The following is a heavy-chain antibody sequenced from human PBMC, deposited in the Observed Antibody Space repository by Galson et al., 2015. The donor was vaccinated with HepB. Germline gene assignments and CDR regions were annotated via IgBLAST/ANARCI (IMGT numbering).Heavy chain of an antibody. V-gene: IGHV3-30*18. Sequence: SLRLSCAASGFTFSSYGMHWVRQAPGKGLEWVAVISYDGSNKYYADSVKGRFTISRDNSKNTLYLQMNSLRAEDTAVYYCAKAANIVVVPAAMGDYFDYWGQGTLVTVSS. CDR3: AKAANIVVVPAAMGDYFDY. CDR2: ISYDGSNK. J-gene: IGHJ4*02. D-gene: IGHD2-2*01. CDR1: GFTFSSYG.